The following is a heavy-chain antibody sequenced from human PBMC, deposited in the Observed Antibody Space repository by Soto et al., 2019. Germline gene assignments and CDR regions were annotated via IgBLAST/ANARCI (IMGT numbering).Heavy chain of an antibody. Sequence: EVQLVETGGGLIQRGGSLRLSCAASGFTVSSNYMNWVRQAPGKGLEWLSIIYSDGTTYYADSVKGRFTISRDNFKNTLYLQMNNLRAEDTAVYYCAILSNWGQGTLVTVSS. J-gene: IGHJ4*02. CDR3: AILSN. CDR1: GFTVSSNY. V-gene: IGHV3-53*02. D-gene: IGHD6-6*01. CDR2: IYSDGTT.